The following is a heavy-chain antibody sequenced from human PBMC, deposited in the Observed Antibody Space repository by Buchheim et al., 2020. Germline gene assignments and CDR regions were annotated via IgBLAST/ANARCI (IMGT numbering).Heavy chain of an antibody. Sequence: QLQLQESGPGLVKPSETLSLACTVSGASTNSPSNYWDWIRQPPGKGLEWIGSIYYSGITYYNPSLKSRVTISVDTSKNQFSLKLTSVTAADTAVYYCARLLHGSERRFDPWGQGTL. CDR1: GASTNSPSNY. D-gene: IGHD3-10*01. CDR3: ARLLHGSERRFDP. J-gene: IGHJ5*02. V-gene: IGHV4-39*01. CDR2: IYYSGIT.